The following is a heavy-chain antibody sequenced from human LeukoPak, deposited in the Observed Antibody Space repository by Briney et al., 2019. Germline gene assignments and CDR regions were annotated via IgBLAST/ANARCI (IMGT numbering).Heavy chain of an antibody. CDR2: INHSGST. Sequence: SETLSLTCAVYGGSFSGYYWSWIRQPPGKGLEWIGEINHSGSTNYNPSLKCRVTISVDRSKNQFSLKLSSVTAADTAVYYCARVLGWFGAYFDYWGQGTLVTVSS. V-gene: IGHV4-34*01. CDR3: ARVLGWFGAYFDY. J-gene: IGHJ4*02. CDR1: GGSFSGYY. D-gene: IGHD3-3*01.